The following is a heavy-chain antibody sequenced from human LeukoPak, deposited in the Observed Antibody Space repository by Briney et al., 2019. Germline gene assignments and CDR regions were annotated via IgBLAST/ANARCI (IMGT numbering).Heavy chain of an antibody. V-gene: IGHV3-48*01. D-gene: IGHD2-21*01. J-gene: IGHJ4*02. CDR2: ISSSDSTT. CDR1: GFTFSRYN. Sequence: QAGGSLRLSCAASGFTFSRYNMNWVRQAPRKGLEWVSYISSSDSTTYYADSVKGRFTISRDNSKNTLYLQVNSLRAEDTAVYYCARGDGGDWTKYYFDDWGQGTLVTVSS. CDR3: ARGDGGDWTKYYFDD.